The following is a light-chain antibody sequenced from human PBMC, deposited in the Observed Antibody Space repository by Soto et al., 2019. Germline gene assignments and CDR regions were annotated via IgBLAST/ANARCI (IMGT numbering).Light chain of an antibody. Sequence: EIVLTQSPGTLSLSQGERTTLXXRASQSVSSYLAWYQQKPGQAPRXVIYDASNRATGIPARFSGSGSGTDFTLTISSLEPEDFAVYYCQQRSNWPITFGQGTRLEIK. J-gene: IGKJ5*01. CDR3: QQRSNWPIT. CDR2: DAS. V-gene: IGKV3-11*01. CDR1: QSVSSY.